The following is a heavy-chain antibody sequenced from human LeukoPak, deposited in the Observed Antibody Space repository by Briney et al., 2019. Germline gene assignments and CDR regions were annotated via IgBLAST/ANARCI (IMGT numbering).Heavy chain of an antibody. Sequence: GGSLRLSCAASGFTFSGSAMHWVRQASGKGLEWVGRIRSKANSYATAYAASVKGRFTISRDDSKNTAYLQMNSLKTEDTAVYYCTRHGAYSYGWGQGTLVTVSS. CDR3: TRHGAYSYG. J-gene: IGHJ4*02. D-gene: IGHD5-18*01. V-gene: IGHV3-73*01. CDR1: GFTFSGSA. CDR2: IRSKANSYAT.